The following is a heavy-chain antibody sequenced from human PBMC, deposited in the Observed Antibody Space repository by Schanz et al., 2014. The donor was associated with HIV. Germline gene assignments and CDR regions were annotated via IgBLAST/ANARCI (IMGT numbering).Heavy chain of an antibody. J-gene: IGHJ4*02. Sequence: EEQLVESGGGLVQPGGSLRLSCAASGFTFSSLGMSWVRQAPGEGLEWVSYISSSGSAIYYADSVKGRFTISRDNPKNMLYLQMNSLRAEDTAVYYCARDQNVISMVRGVMGGVDYWGQGTLVTVSS. CDR2: ISSSGSAI. D-gene: IGHD3-10*01. CDR3: ARDQNVISMVRGVMGGVDY. V-gene: IGHV3-48*01. CDR1: GFTFSSLG.